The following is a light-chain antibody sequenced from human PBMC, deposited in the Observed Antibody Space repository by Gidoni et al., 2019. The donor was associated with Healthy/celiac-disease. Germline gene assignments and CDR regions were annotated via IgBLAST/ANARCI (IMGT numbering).Light chain of an antibody. CDR1: SSDVGSYNL. CDR3: CSYAGSSTVV. V-gene: IGLV2-23*02. Sequence: SGPTRQSNTITCTGTSSDVGSYNLVSWYQQHPGKAPKLMIYEVSKRPSGVSNRFSGSKSGNTASLTISGLQAEDEADYYCCSYAGSSTVVFGGGTKLTVL. J-gene: IGLJ2*01. CDR2: EVS.